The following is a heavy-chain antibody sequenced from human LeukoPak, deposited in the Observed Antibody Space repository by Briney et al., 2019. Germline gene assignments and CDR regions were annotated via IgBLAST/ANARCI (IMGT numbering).Heavy chain of an antibody. D-gene: IGHD6-19*01. J-gene: IGHJ4*02. CDR2: IVVDSGNT. CDR1: GFTLTTSA. V-gene: IGHV1-58*01. CDR3: AAGSSGWYVDY. Sequence: SVKVSCKSSGFTLTTSAVQWVRQARGQRLEWIGWIVVDSGNTNYAQKFQGRVTITRDMSTGTAYMELSSLRSEDTAMYYCAAGSSGWYVDYWGQGTLVTVSS.